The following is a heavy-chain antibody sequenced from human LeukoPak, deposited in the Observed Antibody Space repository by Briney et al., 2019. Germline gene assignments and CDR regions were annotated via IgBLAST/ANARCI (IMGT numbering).Heavy chain of an antibody. CDR3: ARDGLSSGWSEAFDI. D-gene: IGHD6-19*01. J-gene: IGHJ3*02. Sequence: GASVKVSCKASGGTFSSYAISWVRQAPGQGLEWMGGIIPIFGTANYAQKFQGRVTITADESTSTAYMELSSLRSEDTAVYYCARDGLSSGWSEAFDIWGRGTMVTVSS. CDR2: IIPIFGTA. V-gene: IGHV1-69*13. CDR1: GGTFSSYA.